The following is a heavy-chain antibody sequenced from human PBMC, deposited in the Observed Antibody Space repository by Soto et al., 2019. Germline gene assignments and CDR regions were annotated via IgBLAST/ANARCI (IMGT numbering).Heavy chain of an antibody. CDR3: ARGLRTYYDFWSGAYYYYYGMDV. CDR2: INAGNGNT. V-gene: IGHV1-3*01. CDR1: GYTFTSYA. J-gene: IGHJ6*02. D-gene: IGHD3-3*01. Sequence: GASVKVSCKASGYTFTSYAMHWVRQAPGQRLEWMGWINAGNGNTKYSQKFQGRVTITRDTSASTAYMELSSLRSEDTAVYYCARGLRTYYDFWSGAYYYYYGMDVWGQGTTVTVSS.